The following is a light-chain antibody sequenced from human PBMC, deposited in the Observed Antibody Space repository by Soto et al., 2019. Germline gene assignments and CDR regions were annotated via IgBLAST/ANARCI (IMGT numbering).Light chain of an antibody. V-gene: IGKV1D-12*01. CDR2: TAS. CDR1: QDISTW. J-gene: IGKJ4*01. CDR3: QQADSFPLT. Sequence: DIQMTQSPSSVSASVGARIIITCRASQDISTWLAWYHQKPGEATTLLIFTASRLHGGVPSRFRGSGSGTDFTLTINNLPPEDFATYYCQQADSFPLTFGGGTKGEVK.